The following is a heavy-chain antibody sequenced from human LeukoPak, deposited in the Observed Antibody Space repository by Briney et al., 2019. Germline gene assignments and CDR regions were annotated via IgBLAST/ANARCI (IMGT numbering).Heavy chain of an antibody. Sequence: GESLKISCKGSGYSFTSYWIGWVRQMPGKGLEWMGIIYPGDSGTRYSPSFQGQVTISADKSISTAYLQWSSLKASDTAMYYCARNDFWSGYYSYNWFDPWGQGTLVTVSS. J-gene: IGHJ5*02. CDR3: ARNDFWSGYYSYNWFDP. CDR2: IYPGDSGT. D-gene: IGHD3-3*01. V-gene: IGHV5-51*01. CDR1: GYSFTSYW.